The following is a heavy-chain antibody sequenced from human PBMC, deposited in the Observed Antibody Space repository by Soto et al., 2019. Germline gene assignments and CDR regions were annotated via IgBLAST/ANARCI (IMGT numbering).Heavy chain of an antibody. CDR3: AREAVCTSCHYYYYGMDV. CDR2: IYYSGST. Sequence: SETLSLTCSIYSGSFSGYYWSWIRQPPGKGLEWIGYIYYSGSTYYNPSLQSRVTISVDTSKNQFSLKLSSVTAADTAVYYCAREAVCTSCHYYYYGMDVWGQGTTVTVSS. J-gene: IGHJ6*02. D-gene: IGHD2-2*01. V-gene: IGHV4-30-4*01. CDR1: SGSFSGYY.